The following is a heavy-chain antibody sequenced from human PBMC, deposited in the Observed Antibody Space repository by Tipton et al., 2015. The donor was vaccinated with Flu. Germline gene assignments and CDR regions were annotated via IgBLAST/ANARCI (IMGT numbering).Heavy chain of an antibody. D-gene: IGHD3-22*01. CDR3: ARDPAGYYDNSAYYIFDY. J-gene: IGHJ4*02. CDR2: IDYSGNT. Sequence: LRLSCTVSGGSVSSSPYYWGWVRQSPGKGLEWIGTIDYSGNTHYNPSLESRVSISVAKMQFSLSLSPVTAADTAVYYCARDPAGYYDNSAYYIFDYWGQGTLVTVSS. V-gene: IGHV4-39*07. CDR1: GGSVSSSPYY.